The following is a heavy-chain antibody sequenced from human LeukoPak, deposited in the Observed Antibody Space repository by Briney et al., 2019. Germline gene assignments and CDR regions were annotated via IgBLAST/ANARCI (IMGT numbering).Heavy chain of an antibody. CDR2: IYYSGST. CDR3: ARGRFLDAFDI. V-gene: IGHV4-59*01. Sequence: SETLSLTCTVSGASISSYYWNWIRQPPGKGLEWIGYIYYSGSTNYKPSLKSRVTISVDTSKNQFSLKLSSVTAADTAVYYCARGRFLDAFDIWGQGTMVTVSS. D-gene: IGHD3-3*01. J-gene: IGHJ3*02. CDR1: GASISSYY.